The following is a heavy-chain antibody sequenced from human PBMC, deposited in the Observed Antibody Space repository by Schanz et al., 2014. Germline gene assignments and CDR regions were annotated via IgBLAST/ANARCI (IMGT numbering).Heavy chain of an antibody. J-gene: IGHJ3*01. D-gene: IGHD3-16*01. Sequence: EVQLLESGGGLVQPGGSLRLSCAASGFNFKAYAMSWVRQAPGKGLEWVSGIKCSGGTTYYAESVKGRFTISRDNSKNMLTMQMSSLRAEDTAIDYCTKGMLPVMALADVFDVWGQGTMVTVSP. CDR1: GFNFKAYA. CDR2: IKCSGGTT. CDR3: TKGMLPVMALADVFDV. V-gene: IGHV3-23*01.